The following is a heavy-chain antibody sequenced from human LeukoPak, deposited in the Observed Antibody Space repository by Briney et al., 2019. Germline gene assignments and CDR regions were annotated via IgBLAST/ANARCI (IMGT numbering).Heavy chain of an antibody. J-gene: IGHJ5*02. V-gene: IGHV4-59*01. CDR1: GGSISSYY. CDR3: ARDPSHSGSYWFDP. D-gene: IGHD1-26*01. Sequence: KPSETLSLTCTVSGGSISSYYWSWIRQPPGKGLEWIGYIYYSGSTNYNPSLKSRVTISVDTSKNQFSLKLSSVTAAVTAVYYCARDPSHSGSYWFDPWGQGTLVTVSS. CDR2: IYYSGST.